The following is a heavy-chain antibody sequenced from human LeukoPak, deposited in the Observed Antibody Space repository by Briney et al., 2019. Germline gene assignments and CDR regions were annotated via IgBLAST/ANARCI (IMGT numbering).Heavy chain of an antibody. CDR1: GFTFSSYD. Sequence: PGRSLRLSCAASGFTFSSYDMHWVRQATGKGLEWVSAIGTAGDTYYPGSVKGRFTISRENAKNSLYLQMNSLRAGDTAAYYCARDRYLSGSSVWYFDLWGRGTLVTVSS. J-gene: IGHJ2*01. V-gene: IGHV3-13*01. CDR2: IGTAGDT. CDR3: ARDRYLSGSSVWYFDL. D-gene: IGHD1-26*01.